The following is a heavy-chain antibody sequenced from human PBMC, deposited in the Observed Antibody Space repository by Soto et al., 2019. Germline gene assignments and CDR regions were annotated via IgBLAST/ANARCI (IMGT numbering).Heavy chain of an antibody. V-gene: IGHV4-30-2*01. J-gene: IGHJ2*01. CDR1: GGSISSGGYS. Sequence: QLQLQDSGSGLVKPSQTLSLTCAVSGGSISSGGYSWSGIRQPPGKGLEWIGYIYHSGSTYYNPSLQSRVTISVDRAKNQFSLKLSSVTAADTAVYYCARVPGLWGRGTLVTVSS. CDR2: IYHSGST. CDR3: ARVPGL.